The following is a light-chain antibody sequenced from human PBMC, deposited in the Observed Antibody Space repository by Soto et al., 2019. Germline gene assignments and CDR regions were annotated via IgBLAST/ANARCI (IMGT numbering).Light chain of an antibody. Sequence: DIQMTQSPSTLSASVGDRVTITCRASQSISSWLAWYQQKPGKAPKRLIYKASTLESGIPSRFSGGGSGTEFTLTISRLQPDDVATYYCQHYDIFSLTFGGGTKGEVK. CDR1: QSISSW. J-gene: IGKJ4*01. CDR3: QHYDIFSLT. V-gene: IGKV1-5*03. CDR2: KAS.